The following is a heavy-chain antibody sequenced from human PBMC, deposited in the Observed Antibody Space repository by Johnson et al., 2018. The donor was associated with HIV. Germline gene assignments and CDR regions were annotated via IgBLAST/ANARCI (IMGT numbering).Heavy chain of an antibody. V-gene: IGHV3-7*03. CDR3: ARDRITMVRGVTEDAFDI. CDR1: GFTFSIYS. CDR2: IKQDESEK. J-gene: IGHJ3*02. D-gene: IGHD3-10*01. Sequence: VQLVESGGGLVQPGGSLELSCAASGFTFSIYSMHWVRQAPGKGLEWVANIKQDESEKYYVDSVKGRFTISRDNAKNSLYLQLNSLRAEDTALYYCARDRITMVRGVTEDAFDIWGQGTMVTVSS.